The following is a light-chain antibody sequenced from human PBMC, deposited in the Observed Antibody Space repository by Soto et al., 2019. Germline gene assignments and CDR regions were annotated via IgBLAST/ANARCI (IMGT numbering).Light chain of an antibody. Sequence: EIPLTKSQGPLSLSPLGRTNLXATTSQTVRSNYLAWYQQRPGQAPRLLIVDASGRATGIPDRFSGGGSGTDFTLTISRLEPEDFAVYYCQQFISYPLTFGGGTKVDIK. J-gene: IGKJ4*01. CDR1: QTVRSNY. V-gene: IGKV3-20*01. CDR2: DAS. CDR3: QQFISYPLT.